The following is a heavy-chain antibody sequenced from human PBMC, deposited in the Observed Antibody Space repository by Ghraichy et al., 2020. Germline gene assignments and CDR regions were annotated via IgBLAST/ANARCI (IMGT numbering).Heavy chain of an antibody. J-gene: IGHJ4*02. CDR2: IYYIGST. D-gene: IGHD6-19*01. V-gene: IGHV4-59*08. CDR3: ARGDALSHSSDWYPFSNFDS. Sequence: IGYIYYIGSTTYNPSLKGRVTISLDTSKNQFSLKMTSVTAADTAVYYCARGDALSHSSDWYPFSNFDSLGQLTLGTVSS.